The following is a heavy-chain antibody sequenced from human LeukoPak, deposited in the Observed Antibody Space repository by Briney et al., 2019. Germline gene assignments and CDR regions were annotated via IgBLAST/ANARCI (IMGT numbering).Heavy chain of an antibody. CDR1: GFTFSSYG. D-gene: IGHD3-22*01. CDR2: ISYDGSNK. Sequence: GGSLRLSCAASGFTFSSYGMHWVRQAPGKGLEWVAVISYDGSNKYYADFVKGRFTISRDNSKNTLYLQMNSLRAEDTAVYYCARDPDSSGYFDYWGQGTLVTVSS. V-gene: IGHV3-30*03. CDR3: ARDPDSSGYFDY. J-gene: IGHJ4*02.